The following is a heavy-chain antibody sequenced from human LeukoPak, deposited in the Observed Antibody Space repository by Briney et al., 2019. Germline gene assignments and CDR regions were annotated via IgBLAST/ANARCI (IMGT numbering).Heavy chain of an antibody. D-gene: IGHD3-22*01. CDR1: GDSISSGDYY. V-gene: IGHV4-30-2*01. Sequence: SQTLSLTCTVSGDSISSGDYYWSWIRQAPGKGLQWIGYIHPSGSTYYSPSLKSRVTISVDRSKNQFSLKLSSVTAADTAVYYCARVPGRSFPMIGAFDIWGQGTMVTVSS. CDR2: IHPSGST. J-gene: IGHJ3*02. CDR3: ARVPGRSFPMIGAFDI.